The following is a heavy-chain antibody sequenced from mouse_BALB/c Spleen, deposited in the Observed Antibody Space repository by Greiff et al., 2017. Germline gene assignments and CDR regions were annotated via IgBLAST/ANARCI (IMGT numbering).Heavy chain of an antibody. CDR1: GYAFSSYW. D-gene: IGHD2-10*01. CDR3: AAYYGNYDYAMDY. V-gene: IGHV1-80*01. CDR2: IYPGDGDT. Sequence: VQLKESGAELVRPGSSVKISCKASGYAFSSYWMNWVKQRPGQGLEWIGQIYPGDGDTNYNGKFKGKATLTADKSSSTAYMQLSSLTSEDSAVYFCAAYYGNYDYAMDYWGQGTSVTVSS. J-gene: IGHJ4*01.